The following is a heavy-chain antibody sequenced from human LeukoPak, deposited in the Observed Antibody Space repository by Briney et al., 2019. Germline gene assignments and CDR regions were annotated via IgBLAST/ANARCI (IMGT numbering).Heavy chain of an antibody. D-gene: IGHD3-22*01. V-gene: IGHV4-34*01. Sequence: SETLSLTCAVYGGSFSGYHWSWIRQPPGKGLEWIGEINHSGSTNYNPSLKSRVTISVDTSMNQFSLKLNSVTAADTAVYYCARGHFHYDSSGSHVYFNYWGQGTLVAVSS. J-gene: IGHJ4*02. CDR3: ARGHFHYDSSGSHVYFNY. CDR1: GGSFSGYH. CDR2: INHSGST.